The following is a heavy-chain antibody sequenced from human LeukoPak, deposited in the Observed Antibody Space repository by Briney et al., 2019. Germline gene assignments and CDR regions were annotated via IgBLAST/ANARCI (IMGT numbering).Heavy chain of an antibody. D-gene: IGHD6-13*01. CDR2: ISYDGSNK. V-gene: IGHV3-30*18. CDR1: GFTFSSYG. J-gene: IGHJ4*02. Sequence: GGSLRLSCAASGFTFSSYGMHWVRQAPGKGLEWVAIISYDGSNKYYADSVKGRFTISRDNSKSTLYLQMNSLRAEDTATYYCAKKAAPGTPCFDYWGQGTLVTVSS. CDR3: AKKAAPGTPCFDY.